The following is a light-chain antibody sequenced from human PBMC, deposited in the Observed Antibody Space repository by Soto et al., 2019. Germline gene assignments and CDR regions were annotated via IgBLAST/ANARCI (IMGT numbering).Light chain of an antibody. Sequence: EIVMTQSPATLSVSPGERATLSCRASQSVSSNLAWYQQKPGQAPRLLIYGASTRATGIPARFSGSGSGTDFTLTISILEPEDFAVYYCHQYSSSTKTFGQGTKVDIK. CDR2: GAS. CDR1: QSVSSN. J-gene: IGKJ1*01. V-gene: IGKV3-15*01. CDR3: HQYSSSTKT.